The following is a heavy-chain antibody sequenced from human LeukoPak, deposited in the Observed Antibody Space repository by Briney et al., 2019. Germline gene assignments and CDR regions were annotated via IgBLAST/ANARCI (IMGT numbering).Heavy chain of an antibody. D-gene: IGHD1-14*01. J-gene: IGHJ4*02. CDR3: ARHEPPGARRHLDY. Sequence: SETLSLTCNVSGGSISSSHWSWLRQPPGKGLEWVGYIYNTGTTNYNPPLNSRGTISVYTSKNQLSLRLSSVTAADTAVYYCARHEPPGARRHLDYWGQGTLATVSS. V-gene: IGHV4-59*08. CDR1: GGSISSSH. CDR2: IYNTGTT.